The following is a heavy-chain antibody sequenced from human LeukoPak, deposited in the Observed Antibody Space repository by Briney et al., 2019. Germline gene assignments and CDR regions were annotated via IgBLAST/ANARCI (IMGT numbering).Heavy chain of an antibody. V-gene: IGHV3-13*04. D-gene: IGHD4-11*01. CDR1: GLTLSNSD. J-gene: IGHJ3*02. CDR3: ASAPQGGDDYSGAFDI. CDR2: IGSAGDI. Sequence: GGSLRPSCAVSGLTLSNSDFHWVRQVLGKGLEWISSIGSAGDIYYAGSVRGRFTVSRELATNSLYLQMNSLRAGDTAVYYCASAPQGGDDYSGAFDIWGLGTMVTVS.